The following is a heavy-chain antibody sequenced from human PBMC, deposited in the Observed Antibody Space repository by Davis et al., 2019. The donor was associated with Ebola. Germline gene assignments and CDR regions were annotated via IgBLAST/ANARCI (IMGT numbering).Heavy chain of an antibody. D-gene: IGHD4-17*01. J-gene: IGHJ4*02. Sequence: GESLKISCTASGFTFSSYAMHWVRQAPGKGLEWVAVISYDGSNKYYADSVKGRFTISRDNSKHTLYLQMNSLRAEDTAVYYCARGYGDYVSRRSVFDYWGQGTLVTVSS. CDR1: GFTFSSYA. CDR2: ISYDGSNK. V-gene: IGHV3-30-3*01. CDR3: ARGYGDYVSRRSVFDY.